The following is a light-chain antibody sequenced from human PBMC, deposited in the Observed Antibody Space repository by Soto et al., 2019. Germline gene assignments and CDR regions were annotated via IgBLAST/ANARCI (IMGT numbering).Light chain of an antibody. CDR1: QSVSSSS. CDR3: QQYGSSPVT. J-gene: IGKJ1*01. CDR2: GAS. Sequence: ESVWTQSPGTLSLSPGERATLSCRARQSVSSSSLAWYQQKPGQAPRLLIYGASSRATGIPDRFSGSGSGTDFSLTSRIVEPEDFPVYYCQQYGSSPVTFGNGTKVEIK. V-gene: IGKV3-20*01.